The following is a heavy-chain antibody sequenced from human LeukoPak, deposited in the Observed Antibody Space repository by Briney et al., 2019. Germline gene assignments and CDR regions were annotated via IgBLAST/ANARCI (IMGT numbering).Heavy chain of an antibody. V-gene: IGHV3-48*03. D-gene: IGHD6-19*01. J-gene: IGHJ4*02. Sequence: GGSLRLSCAASGFMFRSFEMYWVRQAPGKGLEWVAYISSGASTMYYADSVKGRFTISRDDAKNSLFLQMNSLRAEDTAVYYAALLAVASDFDYWGQGTLVTVSS. CDR3: ALLAVASDFDY. CDR1: GFMFRSFE. CDR2: ISSGASTM.